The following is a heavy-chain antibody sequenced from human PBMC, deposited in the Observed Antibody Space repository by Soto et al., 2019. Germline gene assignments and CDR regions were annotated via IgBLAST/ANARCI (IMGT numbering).Heavy chain of an antibody. CDR3: ARDWVHERWFDP. J-gene: IGHJ5*02. D-gene: IGHD1-1*01. V-gene: IGHV4-30-4*01. CDR1: GGSVNSGDYY. Sequence: PPETLSLTCTVSGGSVNSGDYYWSWIRQSPGKGLEWIGSIFYSGTTYYNPSLRGRITISIDTSKNQFSLRLTSVTAADTAVYYCARDWVHERWFDPWGQGTLVTVSS. CDR2: IFYSGTT.